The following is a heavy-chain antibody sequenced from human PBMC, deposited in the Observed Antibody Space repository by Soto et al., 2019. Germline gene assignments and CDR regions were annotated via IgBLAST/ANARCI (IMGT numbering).Heavy chain of an antibody. CDR2: SNPNIGSA. J-gene: IGHJ4*02. CDR3: AREAMYYFDF. CDR1: GYTSTGYY. Sequence: ASVKVSCKASGYTSTGYYMHWVRQAPGQGLEWMGGSNPNIGSARYAQKFQGRVTITTDESTTTAYMELSSLRSDDTAVYYCAREAMYYFDFWGQGTLVTVSS. V-gene: IGHV1-2*02.